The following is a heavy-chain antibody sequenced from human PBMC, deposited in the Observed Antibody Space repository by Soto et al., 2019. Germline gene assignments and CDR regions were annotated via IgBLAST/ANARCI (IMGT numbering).Heavy chain of an antibody. CDR3: ARESRDDSSGYLFDY. V-gene: IGHV4-59*01. D-gene: IGHD3-22*01. CDR2: IYYSGST. J-gene: IGHJ4*02. Sequence: QVQLQESGPGLVKPSETLSLTCTVSGGSISSYYWSWIRQPPGKGLEWIGYIYYSGSTNYNPSLKSRVTISVDTSKNQFSLKLSSVTAADTAVYYCARESRDDSSGYLFDYWGQGTLVTVSS. CDR1: GGSISSYY.